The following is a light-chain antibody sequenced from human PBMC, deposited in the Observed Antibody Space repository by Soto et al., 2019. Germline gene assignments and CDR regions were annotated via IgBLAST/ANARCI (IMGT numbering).Light chain of an antibody. CDR1: QSVSSN. CDR2: GAS. Sequence: IVMTQSPATLSVSPGARASLSYRASQSVSSNLAWYQQKTGQAPRIIIFGASNRATGIPDGFSGVESGTDFSLTISRLEPEDCAVYEGQQYGSATLTFCQATRLEIK. V-gene: IGKV3-20*01. J-gene: IGKJ5*01. CDR3: QQYGSATLT.